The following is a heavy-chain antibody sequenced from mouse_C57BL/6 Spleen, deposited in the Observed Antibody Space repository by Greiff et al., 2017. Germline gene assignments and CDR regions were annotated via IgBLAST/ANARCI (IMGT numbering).Heavy chain of an antibody. D-gene: IGHD1-1*01. J-gene: IGHJ1*03. CDR3: ARHAGSSYWYFDV. CDR1: GFTFSDYY. V-gene: IGHV5-12*01. Sequence: EVMLVESGGGLVQPGGSLKLSCAASGFTFSDYYMYWVRQTPEKRLEWVAYISNGGGSTYYPDTVKGRFTISRDNAKNTLYLQMSSLKSEDTAVYYCARHAGSSYWYFDVWGTGTTVTVSS. CDR2: ISNGGGST.